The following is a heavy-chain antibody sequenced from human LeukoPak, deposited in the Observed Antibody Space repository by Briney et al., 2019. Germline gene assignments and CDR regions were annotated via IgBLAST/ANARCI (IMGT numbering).Heavy chain of an antibody. D-gene: IGHD2-15*01. V-gene: IGHV3-49*04. CDR1: GFTFGDYA. CDR3: TTSGGFRGYYYYMDV. Sequence: GGTLRLSCTASGFTFGDYAMTWVRQAPGKGLEGVGFIRSKVYGGTPEYAASVKGRFTISRDDSKNTLYLQMDSLKTEDTAVYYCTTSGGFRGYYYYMDVWGKGTTVTISS. J-gene: IGHJ6*03. CDR2: IRSKVYGGTP.